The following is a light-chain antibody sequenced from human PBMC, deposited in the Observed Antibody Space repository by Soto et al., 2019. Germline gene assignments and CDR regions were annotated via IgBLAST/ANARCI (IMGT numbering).Light chain of an antibody. J-gene: IGKJ4*01. CDR2: DAS. Sequence: DIQMTQSPSSLSASVGDRVTITCQASQDISNYLNWYQQKPGKAPKLLIYDASNLETGVPSRFSGSVSGTDFTFTISSLQPEDIATYYCQQYDNLPRTFGGGPKVEIK. V-gene: IGKV1-33*01. CDR3: QQYDNLPRT. CDR1: QDISNY.